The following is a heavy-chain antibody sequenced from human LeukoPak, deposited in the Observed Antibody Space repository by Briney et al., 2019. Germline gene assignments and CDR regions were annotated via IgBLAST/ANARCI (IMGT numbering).Heavy chain of an antibody. CDR3: ARDDCGDTCYPGGY. D-gene: IGHD2-21*01. CDR2: IKAGNGDT. V-gene: IGHV1-3*01. Sequence: GASVKVSCKASGYIFTKYVVHWVRQAPGQRPEWMGWIKAGNGDTKYSQNFQGRLTITRDTSASTVYMELSSLTSGDTALYYCARDDCGDTCYPGGYWGQGTLVTVSS. CDR1: GYIFTKYV. J-gene: IGHJ4*02.